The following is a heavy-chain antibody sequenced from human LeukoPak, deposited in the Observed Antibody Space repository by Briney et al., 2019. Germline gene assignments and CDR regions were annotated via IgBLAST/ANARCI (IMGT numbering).Heavy chain of an antibody. CDR1: GGSISSYY. CDR3: ARYSGSYYFDY. D-gene: IGHD1-26*01. Sequence: PSETLSLTCTVSGGSISSYYWSWIRQPPGKGLEWIGYIYYSGSTNYNPSLKSRVAISVDTSKNQFSLKLSSVTAADTAVYYCARYSGSYYFDYWGQGTLVTVSS. V-gene: IGHV4-59*01. J-gene: IGHJ4*02. CDR2: IYYSGST.